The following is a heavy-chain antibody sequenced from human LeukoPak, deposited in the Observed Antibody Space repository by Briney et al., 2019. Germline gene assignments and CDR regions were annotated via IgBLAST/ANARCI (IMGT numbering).Heavy chain of an antibody. CDR3: ARAGSYCSGGSCYDWFDP. CDR2: IYYSGST. D-gene: IGHD2-15*01. V-gene: IGHV4-30-4*01. Sequence: SQTLSLTCTVSGGSISSGDYYWSWIRQPPGKGLEWIGYIYYSGSTYYNPSLKSRVTISVDTSKNQFSLKLSSVTAADTAVYYCARAGSYCSGGSCYDWFDPWGQGTLVTVSS. J-gene: IGHJ5*02. CDR1: GGSISSGDYY.